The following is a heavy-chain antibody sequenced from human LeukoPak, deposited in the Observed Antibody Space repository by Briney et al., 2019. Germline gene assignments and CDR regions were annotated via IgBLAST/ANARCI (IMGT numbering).Heavy chain of an antibody. J-gene: IGHJ6*03. CDR3: ARVWYGSGSYFSLIDYYYYYMDV. V-gene: IGHV3-48*03. CDR1: GFTFSSYE. D-gene: IGHD3-10*01. Sequence: GGSLRLSCAASGFTFSSYEMNWVRQAPGKGLEWVSYISSSGSTIYYADSVKGRFTISRDNAKNSLYLQMNSLRAEDTAVYYCARVWYGSGSYFSLIDYYYYYMDVWGKGTTVTISS. CDR2: ISSSGSTI.